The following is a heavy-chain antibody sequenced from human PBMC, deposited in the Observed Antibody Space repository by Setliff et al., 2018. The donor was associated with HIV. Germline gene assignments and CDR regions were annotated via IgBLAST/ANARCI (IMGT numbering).Heavy chain of an antibody. CDR1: GGSISSGGYY. D-gene: IGHD3-10*01. CDR3: AREPYFYYFDY. Sequence: SETLSLTCTVSGGSISSGGYYWSWIRQHPGKGLEWIGYIYYSGSTYYNPSLKSRVTISVDTSKNQLSLKLSSVTAADAAVYYCAREPYFYYFDYWGQGTLVTVSS. CDR2: IYYSGST. V-gene: IGHV4-31*03. J-gene: IGHJ4*02.